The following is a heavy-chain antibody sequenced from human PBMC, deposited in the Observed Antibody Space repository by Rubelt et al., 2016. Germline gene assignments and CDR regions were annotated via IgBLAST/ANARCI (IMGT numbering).Heavy chain of an antibody. CDR1: GFAFSIYA. CDR3: ARGWPIVGTTALDY. J-gene: IGHJ4*02. D-gene: IGHD1-26*01. CDR2: ISSSGVST. V-gene: IGHV3-23*01. Sequence: GGGLGQPGGSLRLSCTASGFAFSIYAMNWVRQAPGKGLEWVSAISSSGVSTYYIDSVRGRFTISRDNSKNTLYLQMNSLRAEDTALYYCARGWPIVGTTALDYWGQGTLVTVSS.